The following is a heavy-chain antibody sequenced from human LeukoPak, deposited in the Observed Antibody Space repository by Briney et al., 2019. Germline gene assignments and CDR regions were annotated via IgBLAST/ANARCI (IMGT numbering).Heavy chain of an antibody. J-gene: IGHJ4*02. D-gene: IGHD3-10*01. CDR3: AGNFYGWWSYYRFDY. Sequence: SETLSLTCTVSGGSISGHYWSWIRQPAGKGLEWIGRIYTSGSTNYNPSPKSRVTMSVDTSKNKFSLKLSSVTAADTAIYYCAGNFYGWWSYYRFDYWGQGTLVTVSS. CDR2: IYTSGST. CDR1: GGSISGHY. V-gene: IGHV4-4*07.